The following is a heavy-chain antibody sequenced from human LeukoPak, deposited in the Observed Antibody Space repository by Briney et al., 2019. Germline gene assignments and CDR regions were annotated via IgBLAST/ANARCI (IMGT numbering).Heavy chain of an antibody. CDR2: VNGDGTST. V-gene: IGHV3-74*01. CDR3: ARGPRYSFGSAFDY. J-gene: IGHJ4*02. Sequence: GGSLRLSCAASGFTLSTYWMHWVRQAPGKGLVWVSSVNGDGTSTTYADSVKGRFTISRDNAKNTLYLQMDSLRAEDTAVYYCARGPRYSFGSAFDYWGQGTLVTVSS. D-gene: IGHD5-18*01. CDR1: GFTLSTYW.